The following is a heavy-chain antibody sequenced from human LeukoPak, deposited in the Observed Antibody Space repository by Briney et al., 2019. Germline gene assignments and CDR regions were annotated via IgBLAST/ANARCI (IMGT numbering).Heavy chain of an antibody. Sequence: GASVKVSCKASGYTFTSYGISWVRQAPGQGLEWMGWISAYNGNTNYAQKLQGRVTMTRDTSISTAYMELSRLRSDDTAVYYCARDVVGGYAFDIWGQGTMVTVSS. CDR3: ARDVVGGYAFDI. D-gene: IGHD2-15*01. CDR1: GYTFTSYG. V-gene: IGHV1-18*01. J-gene: IGHJ3*02. CDR2: ISAYNGNT.